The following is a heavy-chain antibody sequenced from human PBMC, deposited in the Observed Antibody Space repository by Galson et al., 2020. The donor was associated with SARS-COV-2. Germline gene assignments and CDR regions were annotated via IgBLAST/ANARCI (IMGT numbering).Heavy chain of an antibody. Sequence: GGSLRLSCAASGFTFRNSPMHWVRQAPGKGLEWVAAIGSDGVSSFYADSVKGRFTISGDLSKYTLYLQMISLRTEDTALYYCAKESNAFDVWGQGTMVTVSS. V-gene: IGHV3-30*18. CDR3: AKESNAFDV. CDR2: IGSDGVSS. J-gene: IGHJ3*01. CDR1: GFTFRNSP.